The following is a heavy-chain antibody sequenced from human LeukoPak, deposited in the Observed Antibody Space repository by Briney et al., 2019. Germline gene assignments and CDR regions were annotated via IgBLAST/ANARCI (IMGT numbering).Heavy chain of an antibody. D-gene: IGHD3-22*01. J-gene: IGHJ4*02. CDR1: GFTFSNYC. CDR2: IKEDGSKK. CDR3: ARGSVTMI. V-gene: IGHV3-7*01. Sequence: AGSLRLSCAASGFTFSNYCMTWVRQPPGKGLEWVANIKEDGSKKYYVDSVKGRFTISRDNAENSLYLQMNSLRAEDTAVYYCARGSVTMIWGQGTLVTVSS.